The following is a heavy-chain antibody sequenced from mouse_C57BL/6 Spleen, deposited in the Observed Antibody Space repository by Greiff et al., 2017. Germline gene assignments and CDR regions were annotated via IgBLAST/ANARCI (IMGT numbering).Heavy chain of an antibody. CDR2: IYPSDSET. V-gene: IGHV1-61*01. J-gene: IGHJ1*03. CDR1: GYTFTSYW. D-gene: IGHD4-1*01. CDR3: AREGLGRYFDV. Sequence: QVQLQQPGAELVRPGSSVKLSCKASGYTFTSYWMDWVKQRPGQGLEWIGNIYPSDSETHYNQKFKDKATLTVDKSSSTAYMQLSSLTSEDSAGYYCAREGLGRYFDVWGTGTTVTVSS.